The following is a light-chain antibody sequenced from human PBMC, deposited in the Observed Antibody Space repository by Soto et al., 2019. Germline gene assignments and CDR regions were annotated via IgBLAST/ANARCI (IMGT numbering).Light chain of an antibody. CDR3: TSYTTSATDV. Sequence: QSALTQPASVSGSPGQSITISCTGTSTDVGGYNYVSWYQLHPGEPPKLLIFEVTKRPSGVSNRFSGSKSGNTASLTISGLQAEDEADYFCTSYTTSATDVFGSGTKVTVL. V-gene: IGLV2-14*01. CDR1: STDVGGYNY. J-gene: IGLJ1*01. CDR2: EVT.